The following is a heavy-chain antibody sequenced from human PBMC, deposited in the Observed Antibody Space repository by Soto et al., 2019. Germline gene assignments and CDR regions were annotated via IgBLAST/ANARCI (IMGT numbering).Heavy chain of an antibody. CDR2: ILADYNT. CDR1: GFTFSDYT. CDR3: ARRTSGYFAY. D-gene: IGHD6-19*01. V-gene: IGHV3-23*01. J-gene: IGHJ4*02. Sequence: EVQLLQSGGGLVQPGGSLTLSCAASGFTFSDYTMSWVRQAPGAALESISAILADYNTYYTDSVRGRFTISRDNSKDTLYLEMNSLSAEDTAFYYCARRTSGYFAYWGQGALVPVSS.